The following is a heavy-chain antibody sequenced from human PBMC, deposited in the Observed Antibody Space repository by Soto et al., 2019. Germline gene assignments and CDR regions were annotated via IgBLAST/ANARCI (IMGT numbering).Heavy chain of an antibody. J-gene: IGHJ4*02. CDR3: ARSNYYYDSSGYYYYFDC. Sequence: VRQPPGKGLEWVSALSGSGGSTYYADSVKGRFTISRDNSKSTLYLQMNSLRAEDTAVYYCARSNYYYDSSGYYYYFDCWGQGTLVTVSS. D-gene: IGHD3-22*01. V-gene: IGHV3-23*01. CDR2: LSGSGGST.